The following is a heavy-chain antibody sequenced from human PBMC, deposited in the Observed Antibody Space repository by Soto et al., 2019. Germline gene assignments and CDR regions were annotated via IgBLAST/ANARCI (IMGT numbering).Heavy chain of an antibody. J-gene: IGHJ6*02. CDR3: ARDLVGASETYNHYCMDV. D-gene: IGHD1-26*01. CDR1: GYTFTSYG. CDR2: ISAYNGNT. Sequence: SVKVSCKASGYTFTSYGISWVREAPVQGLEWMGWISAYNGNTNYSQKRQGRVTMTTDTSTSTAYMELRSLRSDDTAVYECARDLVGASETYNHYCMDVWGQGTPVTVSS. V-gene: IGHV1-18*04.